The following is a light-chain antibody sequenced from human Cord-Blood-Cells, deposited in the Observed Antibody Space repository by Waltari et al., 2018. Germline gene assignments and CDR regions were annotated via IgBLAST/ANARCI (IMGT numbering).Light chain of an antibody. J-gene: IGKJ5*01. V-gene: IGKV1-33*01. CDR1: QDISNY. CDR3: QQYDNLPRT. Sequence: DIQMTQSPSSLSASVGDRVTITCQASQDISNYLNWYQQKPGKAPKLLIYDASNLETGVPSRFSGRGSGTDFTFTISSLQPEDIATYYCQQYDNLPRTFGKGTRLESK. CDR2: DAS.